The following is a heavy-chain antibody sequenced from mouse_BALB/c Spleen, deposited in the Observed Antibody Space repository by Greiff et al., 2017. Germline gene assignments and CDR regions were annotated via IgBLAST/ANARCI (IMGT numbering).Heavy chain of an antibody. CDR2: INPSNGRT. CDR1: GYTFTSYW. Sequence: VQLVESGAELVKPGASVKLSCKASGYTFTSYWMHWVKQRPGQGLEWIGEINPSNGRTNYNEKFKSKATLTVDKSSSTAYMQLSSLTSEDSAVYYCARNYYYGSSYVHYYAMDYWGQGTSVTVSS. J-gene: IGHJ4*01. V-gene: IGHV1S81*02. D-gene: IGHD1-1*01. CDR3: ARNYYYGSSYVHYYAMDY.